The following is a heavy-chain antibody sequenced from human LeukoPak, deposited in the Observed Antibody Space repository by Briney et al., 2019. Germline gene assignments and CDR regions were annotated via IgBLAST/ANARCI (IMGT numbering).Heavy chain of an antibody. D-gene: IGHD4-11*01. CDR1: GGSISSSSYY. V-gene: IGHV4-39*01. J-gene: IGHJ6*03. CDR2: IYYSGST. Sequence: SETLSLTCTVSGGSISSSSYYWGWIRQPPGKGLEWIGSIYYSGSTYYNPSLKSRVTISVDTSKNQFSLKLSSVTAADTAVYYYATWPRYSNPGYYYYYMDVWGKGTTVTVSS. CDR3: ATWPRYSNPGYYYYYMDV.